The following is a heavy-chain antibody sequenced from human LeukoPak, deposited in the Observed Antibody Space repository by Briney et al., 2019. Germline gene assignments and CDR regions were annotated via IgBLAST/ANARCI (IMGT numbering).Heavy chain of an antibody. Sequence: SETLSLTCTVSGGSISSYYWSSIRQPAGKGLEWIGRIYTSGSTNYNPSLKSRVTMSVDTSKNQFSLKLSSVTAADTAVYYCARDAYYYGHPVNWFDPWGQGTLVTVSS. J-gene: IGHJ5*02. CDR1: GGSISSYY. V-gene: IGHV4-4*07. CDR3: ARDAYYYGHPVNWFDP. CDR2: IYTSGST. D-gene: IGHD3-10*01.